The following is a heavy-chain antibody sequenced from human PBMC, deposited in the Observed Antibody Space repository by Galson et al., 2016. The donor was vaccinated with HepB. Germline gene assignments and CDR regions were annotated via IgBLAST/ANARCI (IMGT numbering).Heavy chain of an antibody. CDR2: ISSSGSKT. V-gene: IGHV3-11*04. CDR3: AYGMDV. J-gene: IGHJ6*02. CDR1: GFTFSDFY. Sequence: SLRLSCAASGFTFSDFYMSWIRQAPGKGLEWLSDISSSGSKTFYADSVKGRLTISRENTKNSLYLEMVTLRAEDTAVYYCAYGMDVWGQGTTVTVSS.